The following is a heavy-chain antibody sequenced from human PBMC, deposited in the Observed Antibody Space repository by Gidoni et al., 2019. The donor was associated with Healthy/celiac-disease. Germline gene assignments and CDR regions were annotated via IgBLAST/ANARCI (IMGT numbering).Heavy chain of an antibody. Sequence: QVQLQQWGAGLLKPSETLSLTCALYGGSFSGYYWSWIRQPPGKGLEWIGEINHSGSTNYNPSLKSRVTISVDTSKNQFSLKLSSVTAADTAVYYCASDGTTTVTTQPVDYWGQGTLVTVSS. CDR1: GGSFSGYY. J-gene: IGHJ4*02. CDR2: INHSGST. D-gene: IGHD4-17*01. CDR3: ASDGTTTVTTQPVDY. V-gene: IGHV4-34*01.